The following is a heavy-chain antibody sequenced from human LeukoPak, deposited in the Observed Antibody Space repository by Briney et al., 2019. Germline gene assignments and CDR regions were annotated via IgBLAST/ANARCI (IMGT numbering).Heavy chain of an antibody. Sequence: PSETLSLTCAVYGGSFSGYYWSWIRQPPGKGLEWIGEINHSGSTNYNPSLKSRVTISVDTSKNQFSLKLSSVTAADTAVYYCARALGTTENWFDPWGQGTLVTVSS. D-gene: IGHD3-16*01. CDR2: INHSGST. CDR3: ARALGTTENWFDP. J-gene: IGHJ5*02. CDR1: GGSFSGYY. V-gene: IGHV4-34*01.